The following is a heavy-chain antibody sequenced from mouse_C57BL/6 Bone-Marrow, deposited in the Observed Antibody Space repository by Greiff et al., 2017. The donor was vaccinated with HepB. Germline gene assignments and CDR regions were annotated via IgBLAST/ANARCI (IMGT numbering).Heavy chain of an antibody. Sequence: QVQLQQSGAELARPGASVKLSCKASGYTFTSYGISWVKQRTGQGLEWIGEIYPRSGNTYYNEKFKGKATLTADKSSSTAYMELRSLTSEDSAVYFCARRLYGAMDYWGQGTSVTVSS. V-gene: IGHV1-81*01. CDR2: IYPRSGNT. CDR3: ARRLYGAMDY. J-gene: IGHJ4*01. CDR1: GYTFTSYG. D-gene: IGHD1-2*01.